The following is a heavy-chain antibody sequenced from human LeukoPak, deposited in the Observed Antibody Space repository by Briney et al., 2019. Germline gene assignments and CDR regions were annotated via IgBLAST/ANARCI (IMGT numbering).Heavy chain of an antibody. CDR3: ARHRYCNSSSCYAFDY. V-gene: IGHV4-39*01. J-gene: IGHJ4*02. CDR2: IYYTGSV. D-gene: IGHD2-2*01. CDR1: GASITSSSFY. Sequence: SETLSLTCSVSGASITSSSFYWGWIRQPPGKGLEWIGCIYYTGSVDYNPSLKSRATISVDTSKNQFSLKLTSVTAADAAVYYCARHRYCNSSSCYAFDYWGQGTLVTVSS.